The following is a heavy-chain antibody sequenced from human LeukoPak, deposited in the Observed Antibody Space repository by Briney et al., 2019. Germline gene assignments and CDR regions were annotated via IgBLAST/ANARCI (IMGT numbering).Heavy chain of an antibody. CDR3: ARGAQLTDF. D-gene: IGHD6-13*01. Sequence: GGSLRLSCAASGFTFYTYGMHWVRQAPGKGLEYVSGIGPDGGTTYYANSVKGRFTISRDNSKSMLYLQMGCLTADDMAVYYCARGAQLTDFWGQGTLVTVSS. CDR1: GFTFYTYG. CDR2: IGPDGGTT. J-gene: IGHJ4*02. V-gene: IGHV3-64*01.